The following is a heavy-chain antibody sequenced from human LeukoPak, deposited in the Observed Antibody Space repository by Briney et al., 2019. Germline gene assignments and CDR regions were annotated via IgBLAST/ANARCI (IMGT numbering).Heavy chain of an antibody. CDR1: GFTFDDYA. Sequence: PGGSLRLSCAASGFTFDDYAMHWVRQAPGKGLEWVSGISWNSGSIGYADSVKGRFTISRDNAKNSLYLQMNSLRADDTALYYCARVSHDAFDIWGQGSMVTVSS. V-gene: IGHV3-9*01. CDR2: ISWNSGSI. J-gene: IGHJ3*02. CDR3: ARVSHDAFDI.